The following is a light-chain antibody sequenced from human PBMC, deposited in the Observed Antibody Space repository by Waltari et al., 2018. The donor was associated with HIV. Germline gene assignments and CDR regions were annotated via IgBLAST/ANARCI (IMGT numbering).Light chain of an antibody. CDR2: EVS. CDR3: SSYTSSSTSPQVV. J-gene: IGLJ2*01. V-gene: IGLV2-14*01. Sequence: QSALTQPASVSGSPGQSITISCTGTSSDVGGYNYVSWYHQHPDKAPKLLIYEVSNRTSWFSKRFSGSKSGNTASLTISGLQAEDEADYYCSSYTSSSTSPQVVFGGGTKLTVL. CDR1: SSDVGGYNY.